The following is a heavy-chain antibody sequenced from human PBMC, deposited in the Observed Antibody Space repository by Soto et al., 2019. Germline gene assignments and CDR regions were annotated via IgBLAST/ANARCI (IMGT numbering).Heavy chain of an antibody. CDR2: INAGNGNT. Sequence: QVQLVQSGAEVKKPGASVKVSCKASGYTFTSYAMHWVRQAPGQRLEWMGWINAGNGNTKYSQKFQGRVTITRDTSASTAYMELSSLRSEDTAVYYCARRYGDYPLIQLFDYWGQGTLVTVSS. V-gene: IGHV1-3*01. J-gene: IGHJ4*02. CDR3: ARRYGDYPLIQLFDY. D-gene: IGHD4-17*01. CDR1: GYTFTSYA.